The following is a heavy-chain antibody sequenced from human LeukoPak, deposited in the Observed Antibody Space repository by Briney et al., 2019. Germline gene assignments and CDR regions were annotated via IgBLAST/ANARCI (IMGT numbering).Heavy chain of an antibody. J-gene: IGHJ4*02. D-gene: IGHD3-22*01. CDR2: IYSGGST. CDR3: ARYYYDRSGYPYYLDY. CDR1: GFTFSLYA. Sequence: GGSLRLSCAASGFTFSLYAMSWVRQAPGKGLEWVSLIYSGGSTYYADSVKGRFTISRDNSKNTVYLQMNSLRAEDTAVYYCARYYYDRSGYPYYLDYWGQGTMVTVSS. V-gene: IGHV3-53*01.